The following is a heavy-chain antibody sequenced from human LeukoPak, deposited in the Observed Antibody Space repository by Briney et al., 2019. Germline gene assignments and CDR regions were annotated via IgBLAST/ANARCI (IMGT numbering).Heavy chain of an antibody. CDR1: GDIFTTYW. Sequence: GESLKISCKGSGDIFTTYWIAWVRQMPGKGLEWMGVIYPGDSDTRYSPSFEGQVTISADKSISTAYLHWSSLKASDTAMYYCARLGGLVQPSDYWGQGTLVTVSS. CDR2: IYPGDSDT. D-gene: IGHD2-2*01. J-gene: IGHJ4*02. V-gene: IGHV5-51*01. CDR3: ARLGGLVQPSDY.